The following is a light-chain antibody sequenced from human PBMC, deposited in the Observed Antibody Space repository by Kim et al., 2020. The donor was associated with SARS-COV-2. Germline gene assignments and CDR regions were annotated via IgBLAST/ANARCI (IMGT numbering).Light chain of an antibody. J-gene: IGLJ3*02. CDR1: SNNVGDQG. CDR3: SAWDSSLSVWV. Sequence: QTATLTCSGNSNNVGDQGAAWLQHHQGHPPKLLSYRDNNRPSGISERLSASRSGNTASLAITGLQPGDEADYYCSAWDSSLSVWVFGGGTQLTVL. CDR2: RDN. V-gene: IGLV10-54*01.